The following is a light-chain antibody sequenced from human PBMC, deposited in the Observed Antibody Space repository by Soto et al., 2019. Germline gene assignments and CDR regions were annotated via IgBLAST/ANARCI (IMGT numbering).Light chain of an antibody. J-gene: IGKJ4*01. CDR2: DAS. CDR1: LDIRDY. Sequence: DIQLTQSPSSLSASVGDRVTITCQASLDIRDYLNCYQQKPGKAPKLLIYDASNLETGVPSRFSGSGSGTDFTFTVRSLQPEDIATYYCQQYDNSLTFGGGTKVEIK. CDR3: QQYDNSLT. V-gene: IGKV1-33*01.